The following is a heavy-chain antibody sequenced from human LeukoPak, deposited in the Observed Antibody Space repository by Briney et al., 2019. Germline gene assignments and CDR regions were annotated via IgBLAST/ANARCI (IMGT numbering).Heavy chain of an antibody. J-gene: IGHJ3*02. D-gene: IGHD3-16*01. CDR1: GYTLTGYY. Sequence: ASVKVSCKASGYTLTGYYMHWVRQAPGQGLEWMGWINPNSGGTNYAQKFQGRVTMTRDTSISTAYMELSRLRSDDTAVYYCARHPRDNGGVESGAFDIWGQGIMVTVSS. V-gene: IGHV1-2*02. CDR2: INPNSGGT. CDR3: ARHPRDNGGVESGAFDI.